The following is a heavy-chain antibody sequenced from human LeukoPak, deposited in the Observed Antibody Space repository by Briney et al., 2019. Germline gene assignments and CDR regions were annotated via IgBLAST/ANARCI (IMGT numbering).Heavy chain of an antibody. V-gene: IGHV4-4*07. D-gene: IGHD6-6*01. J-gene: IGHJ6*03. CDR2: IYTSGST. Sequence: PSETLSLTCTVSGGSISSYYWSWIRQPAGKGLEWIGRIYTSGSTNYNPSLKSRVSMSVDTSKNQFSLKLSSVTAADTAVYYCARVYRSPSYYYDMNVWGKGPTVTV. CDR1: GGSISSYY. CDR3: ARVYRSPSYYYDMNV.